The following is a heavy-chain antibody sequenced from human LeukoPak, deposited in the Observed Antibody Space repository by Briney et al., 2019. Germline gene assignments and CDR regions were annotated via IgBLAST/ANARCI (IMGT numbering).Heavy chain of an antibody. Sequence: PSETLSLTCTVSGGSISSYYWSWIRQPPGKGLEWIGYIYYSGSTNYNPSLKSRVTISVDTSKNQFSLKLSSVTAADTAVYYCARGPFWSGYPGAFDIWGQGTMVTVSS. J-gene: IGHJ3*02. CDR2: IYYSGST. V-gene: IGHV4-59*01. CDR3: ARGPFWSGYPGAFDI. CDR1: GGSISSYY. D-gene: IGHD3-3*01.